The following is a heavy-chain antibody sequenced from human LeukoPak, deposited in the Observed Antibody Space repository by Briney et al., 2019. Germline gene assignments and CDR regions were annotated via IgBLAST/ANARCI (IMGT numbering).Heavy chain of an antibody. V-gene: IGHV4-34*01. CDR2: INHSGST. CDR1: GGSFSGYY. Sequence: SETLSLTCAVYGGSFSGYYWSWIRQPPGKGLEWIGEINHSGSTNYNPSLKSRVTISVDKSKNQFSLKLSSVTAADTAVYYCARDLGAVAADYWGQGTLVTVSS. D-gene: IGHD6-19*01. CDR3: ARDLGAVAADY. J-gene: IGHJ4*02.